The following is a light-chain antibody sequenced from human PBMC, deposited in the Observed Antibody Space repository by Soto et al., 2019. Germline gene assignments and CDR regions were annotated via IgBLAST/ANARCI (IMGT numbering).Light chain of an antibody. J-gene: IGKJ1*01. CDR2: GVY. CDR1: QSVSSN. V-gene: IGKV3D-15*02. CDR3: QQYGSSPIT. Sequence: EIVLTQSPATLSLSPGERATLSCRASQSVSSNLAWYQQKPGQAPRLLIYGVYTRAPGIPARFSGSGSGTELTLTISSLQSEDFEVYYCQQYGSSPITFGQGTKVDIK.